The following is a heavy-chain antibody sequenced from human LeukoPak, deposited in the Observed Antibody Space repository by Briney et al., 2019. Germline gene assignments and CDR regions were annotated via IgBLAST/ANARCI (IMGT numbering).Heavy chain of an antibody. Sequence: SETLSLTCTVSGDSISNCYWSWIRQPPGKGLEWIGYIYSSGSTNYNPSLKSRVTISVDTSKNQFSLKLNSVTAADTAVYYRARGTPNWWYFNYWGRGTLVTVSS. CDR3: ARGTPNWWYFNY. CDR2: IYSSGST. V-gene: IGHV4-59*01. CDR1: GDSISNCY. D-gene: IGHD2-8*02. J-gene: IGHJ4*02.